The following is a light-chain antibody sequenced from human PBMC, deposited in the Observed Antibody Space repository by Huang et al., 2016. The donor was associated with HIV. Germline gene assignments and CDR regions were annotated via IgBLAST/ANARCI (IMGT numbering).Light chain of an antibody. V-gene: IGKV3-11*01. J-gene: IGKJ1*01. CDR3: HQRSNWPWT. Sequence: EIVFTQSPATLSLSPGERATLSCRASQSVSSYLACYQQKPGQAPRLLIYDAANRATGIPARFSGSGSGTDFTLTISSREPEDFAVYYCHQRSNWPWTFGQGTKVEIK. CDR1: QSVSSY. CDR2: DAA.